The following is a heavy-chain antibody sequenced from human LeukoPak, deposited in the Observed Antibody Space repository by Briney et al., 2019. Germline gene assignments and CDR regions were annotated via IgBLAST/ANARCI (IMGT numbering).Heavy chain of an antibody. Sequence: PGESLKISCKGSGYSFTSYWIGWVRQMPGKGLEWMGIIYPGDSDTRYSPSFQSQVTISADKSISTAYLQWSSLKASDTAMYYCATSYYYDSSGYYGYYYYYGMDVWGQGTTVTVSS. CDR3: ATSYYYDSSGYYGYYYYYGMDV. V-gene: IGHV5-51*01. CDR1: GYSFTSYW. CDR2: IYPGDSDT. J-gene: IGHJ6*02. D-gene: IGHD3-22*01.